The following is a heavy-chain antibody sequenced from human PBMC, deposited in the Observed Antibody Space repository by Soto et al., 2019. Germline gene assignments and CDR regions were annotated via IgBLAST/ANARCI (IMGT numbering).Heavy chain of an antibody. CDR3: ARGAGIFGVVAFVY. CDR2: IIPILGTA. CDR1: GGTFSSYA. Sequence: QVQLVQSGAEVKKPGSSVKVSCKASGGTFSSYAISWVRQAPGQGLEWMGVIIPILGTASYAQKFQGRVTITADESTSTAYIELSSLTSEDTAVYYCARGAGIFGVVAFVYWGQGTLVTVSS. V-gene: IGHV1-69*01. D-gene: IGHD3-3*01. J-gene: IGHJ4*02.